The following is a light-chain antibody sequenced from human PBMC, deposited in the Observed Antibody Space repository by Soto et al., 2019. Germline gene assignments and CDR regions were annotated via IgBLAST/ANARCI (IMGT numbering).Light chain of an antibody. CDR2: KGS. CDR1: QSLVNSDGNTY. J-gene: IGKJ1*01. CDR3: MQGSHWPRT. V-gene: IGKV2-30*01. Sequence: EVVMTQSPLSLPVTLGQPASISCRSSQSLVNSDGNTYLNWFHQRPVQSPSRLIYKGSNRDSGVPDRCSGSGSCADFTLRISRVDADDVGVYYCMQGSHWPRTCGHGTRVFIK.